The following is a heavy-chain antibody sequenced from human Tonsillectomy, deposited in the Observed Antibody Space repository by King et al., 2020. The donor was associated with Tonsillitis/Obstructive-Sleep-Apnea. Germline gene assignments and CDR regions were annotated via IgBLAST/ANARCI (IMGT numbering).Heavy chain of an antibody. CDR2: INHSGST. CDR3: ARRHSVTVVPFDY. CDR1: GESFRGHY. V-gene: IGHV4-34*01. Sequence: HVQLQQWGAGLLKPSETLSLTCAVYGESFRGHYWSWIRQTPGKGLEWIGEINHSGSTNYNPSLKSRVTISVDTSKNQFSLNLSSVTAADTAVYYCARRHSVTVVPFDYWGQGTLVTVSS. D-gene: IGHD1-20*01. J-gene: IGHJ4*02.